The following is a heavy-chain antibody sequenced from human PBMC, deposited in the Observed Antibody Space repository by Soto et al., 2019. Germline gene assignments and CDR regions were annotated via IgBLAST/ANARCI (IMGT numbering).Heavy chain of an antibody. CDR3: ARVSSSGWSPHY. Sequence: PSETLSLTCTVSGGSISGHYWIWIRQSPGKGLEWLGRIFYSGSTNYNPSLKSRVTLSADTSKNQFSLRLSSVTAADTAVYYCARVSSSGWSPHYWGQEILVTASS. J-gene: IGHJ4*01. V-gene: IGHV4-59*11. CDR1: GGSISGHY. CDR2: IFYSGST. D-gene: IGHD6-19*01.